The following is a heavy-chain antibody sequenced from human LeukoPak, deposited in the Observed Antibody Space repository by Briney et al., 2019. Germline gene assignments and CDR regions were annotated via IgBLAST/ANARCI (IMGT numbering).Heavy chain of an antibody. V-gene: IGHV4-61*01. J-gene: IGHJ4*02. CDR3: ARFGGGPVY. CDR2: IENRGST. D-gene: IGHD3-10*01. Sequence: PSETLSLTCTVPGGSVSSGSYLWSWIRQPPGKELEVMGYIENRGSTYYNPSLKSRVTISVDTANNQFSLKLSSVTAADTAVYYCARFGGGPVYWGQGTLVIVSS. CDR1: GGSVSSGSYL.